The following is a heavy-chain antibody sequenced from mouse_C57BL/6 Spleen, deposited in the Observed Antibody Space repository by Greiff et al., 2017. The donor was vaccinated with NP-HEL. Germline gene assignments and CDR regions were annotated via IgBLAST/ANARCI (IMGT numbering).Heavy chain of an antibody. CDR1: GFSLTSYG. Sequence: VQLQESGPGLVQPSQSLSITCTVSGFSLTSYGVHWVRQSPGKGLEWLGVIWRGGSTDYNAAFMSRLSITKDNSKSQVFFKMNSLQADDTAIYYCAKNYYGSFPAMDYWGQGTSVTVSS. V-gene: IGHV2-5*01. CDR2: IWRGGST. D-gene: IGHD1-1*01. CDR3: AKNYYGSFPAMDY. J-gene: IGHJ4*01.